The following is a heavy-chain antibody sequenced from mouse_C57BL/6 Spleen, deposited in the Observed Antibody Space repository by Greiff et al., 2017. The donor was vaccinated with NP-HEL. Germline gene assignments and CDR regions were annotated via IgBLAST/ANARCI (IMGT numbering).Heavy chain of an antibody. CDR1: GYTFTDYN. V-gene: IGHV1-22*01. D-gene: IGHD1-1*01. CDR3: ATRGYYGSSPYWYFDV. J-gene: IGHJ1*03. CDR2: INPNNGGT. Sequence: EVQLQQSGPELVKPGASVKMSCKASGYTFTDYNMHWVKQSHGKSLEWIGYINPNNGGTSYNQKFKGKATLTVNKSSSTAYMELRSLTSEDSAVYYCATRGYYGSSPYWYFDVWGTGTTVTVSS.